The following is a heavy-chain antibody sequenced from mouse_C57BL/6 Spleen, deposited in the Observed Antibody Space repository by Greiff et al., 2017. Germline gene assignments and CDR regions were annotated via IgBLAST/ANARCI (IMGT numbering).Heavy chain of an antibody. J-gene: IGHJ4*01. D-gene: IGHD2-5*01. CDR1: GYTFTSYW. CDR2: IYPGSDST. Sequence: QVQLQQPGAELVKPGASVKMSCQASGYTFTSYWITWVKPRPGQGLEWIGDIYPGSDSTNYNEKFKSKATLTVDTSSSTAYMQLSSLTSEDSAVYYCEGIGTTRYAMDYWGQGTSVTVSS. CDR3: EGIGTTRYAMDY. V-gene: IGHV1-55*01.